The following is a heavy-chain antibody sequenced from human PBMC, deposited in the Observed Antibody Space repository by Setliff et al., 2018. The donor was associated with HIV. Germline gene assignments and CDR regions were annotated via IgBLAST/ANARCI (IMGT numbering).Heavy chain of an antibody. CDR3: AIGGNGYNWVLVDAFDI. V-gene: IGHV3-23*01. J-gene: IGHJ3*02. Sequence: PGGSLRLSCAASGFTFRSYAMSWVRQAPGKGLEWVSGISGSGTSTYYADSVKGRFTISRDNSKNTLYLQMNSLRSEDTAVYYCAIGGNGYNWVLVDAFDIWGQGTMVTVSS. CDR1: GFTFRSYA. D-gene: IGHD5-12*01. CDR2: ISGSGTST.